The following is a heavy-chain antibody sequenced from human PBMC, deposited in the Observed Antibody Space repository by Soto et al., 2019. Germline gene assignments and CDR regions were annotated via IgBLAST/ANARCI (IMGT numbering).Heavy chain of an antibody. CDR2: IYYSGGT. D-gene: IGHD3-22*01. J-gene: IGHJ4*02. CDR1: GGSVTSGSYY. CDR3: ARARYDRTFDY. Sequence: QVQLQESGPGLVKPSETLSLTCTVSGGSVTSGSYYWSWIRQHPGKGLEWIGYIYYSGGTYYSPSLRSRVTISLHTSKNQPSLKLSSVTAADTAVYFCARARYDRTFDYWGQGTLVTVSS. V-gene: IGHV4-31*03.